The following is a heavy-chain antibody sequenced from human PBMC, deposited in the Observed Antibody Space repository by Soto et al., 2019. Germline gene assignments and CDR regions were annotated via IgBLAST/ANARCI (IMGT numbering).Heavy chain of an antibody. D-gene: IGHD3-3*01. CDR3: ARDGSRYDFWSGPYYFDY. CDR2: IYYTGST. J-gene: IGHJ4*02. V-gene: IGHV4-59*12. Sequence: PSETLALTCTVSGGSMSRYYWSWIRQPPGKGLECIGYIYYTGSTNYNPSLKSRVTISIDTSKNQISLNLTSVSAADTAVYYCARDGSRYDFWSGPYYFDYWGQGTLVTVSS. CDR1: GGSMSRYY.